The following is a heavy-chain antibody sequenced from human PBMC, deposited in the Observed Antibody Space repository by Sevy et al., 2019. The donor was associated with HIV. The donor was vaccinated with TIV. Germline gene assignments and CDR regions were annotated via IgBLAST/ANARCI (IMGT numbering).Heavy chain of an antibody. J-gene: IGHJ6*02. Sequence: GGSLRLSCAASEFTFSRYAMSWVRQAPGKGLEWVSAISGSGGSTYYADSGKGRFTISRDNSKNTLYLQMNSLRAEDTAVYYCAKGDTNYYGMDVWGLGTTVTVSS. CDR2: ISGSGGST. CDR1: EFTFSRYA. V-gene: IGHV3-23*01. CDR3: AKGDTNYYGMDV.